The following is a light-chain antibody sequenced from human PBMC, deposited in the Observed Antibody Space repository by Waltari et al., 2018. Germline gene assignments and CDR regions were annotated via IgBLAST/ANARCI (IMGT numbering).Light chain of an antibody. CDR3: QQYFTTPLT. CDR2: LAS. CDR1: QSISTS. Sequence: IEMTQSPSSLSASVGDRVTITFRESQSISTSLNWYQQIPGKPPKLLIYLASTLQSGVPSRFSGSGSGTDFSLTISGVQAEDVAVYYCQQYFTTPLTFGGGTKVEIK. V-gene: IGKV1-39*01. J-gene: IGKJ4*01.